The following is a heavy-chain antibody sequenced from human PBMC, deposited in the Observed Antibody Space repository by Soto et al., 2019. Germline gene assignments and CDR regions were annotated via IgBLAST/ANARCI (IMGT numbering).Heavy chain of an antibody. V-gene: IGHV3-15*01. CDR1: VFTFSDAW. CDR2: IKSKSDGGTT. CDR3: TTDLWRIAVVVGSTGYFNP. J-gene: IGHJ5*02. D-gene: IGHD2-15*01. Sequence: GWSLRLSCSASVFTFSDAWMSWGLQAPGKGLDWVGRIKSKSDGGTTEYAAPVRGRFTISRDDSKNTLYLQMNSLKTEDTAVYYCTTDLWRIAVVVGSTGYFNPWGQGT.